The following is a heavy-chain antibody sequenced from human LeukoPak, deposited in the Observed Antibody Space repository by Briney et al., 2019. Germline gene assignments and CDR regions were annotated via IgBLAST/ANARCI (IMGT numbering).Heavy chain of an antibody. CDR3: AREVKGHCSSTSCYAPYYYYMDV. CDR1: GYTFTDYY. D-gene: IGHD2-2*01. Sequence: ATVKISCKVSGYTFTDYYMHWVQQAPGKGLEWMGLVDPEDGETIYAEKFQGRVTITAGTSTDTAYMELSSLRSEDTAVYYCAREVKGHCSSTSCYAPYYYYMDVWGKGTTVTVSS. J-gene: IGHJ6*03. CDR2: VDPEDGET. V-gene: IGHV1-69-2*01.